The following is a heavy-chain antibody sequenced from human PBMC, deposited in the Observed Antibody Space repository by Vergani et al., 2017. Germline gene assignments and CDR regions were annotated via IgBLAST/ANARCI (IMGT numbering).Heavy chain of an antibody. D-gene: IGHD2-15*01. CDR2: INPNSGGT. Sequence: QVQLVQSGAEVKKPGASVKVSCKASGYTFTGYYMHWVRQAPGQGLEWMGWINPNSGGTNYAQKFQGRVTITRDTSASTAYMELSSLRSEDTAVYYCARDSGGSCPYWGQGTLVTVSS. CDR1: GYTFTGYY. V-gene: IGHV1-2*02. J-gene: IGHJ4*02. CDR3: ARDSGGSCPY.